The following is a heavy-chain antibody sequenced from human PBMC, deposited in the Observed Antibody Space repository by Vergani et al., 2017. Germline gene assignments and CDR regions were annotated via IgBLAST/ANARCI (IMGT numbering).Heavy chain of an antibody. CDR1: GGSFSSYY. V-gene: IGHV4-34*01. J-gene: IGHJ4*02. D-gene: IGHD6-19*01. CDR3: ARGLAMAGIYCFDY. Sequence: QVQLQQWGAGLLKPSETLSLTCAVYGGSFSSYYWSWIRQPPGKGLEWIGEINHSGSTNYNRSLKSRVTISVDTSKNHFSLKLSSVTAADTAVYYWARGLAMAGIYCFDYWGQGTLVTVSS. CDR2: INHSGST.